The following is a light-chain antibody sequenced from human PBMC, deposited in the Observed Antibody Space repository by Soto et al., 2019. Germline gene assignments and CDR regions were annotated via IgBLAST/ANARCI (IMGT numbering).Light chain of an antibody. CDR1: TSDVGAYPY. CDR2: EVS. CDR3: SSYTPSNTLV. V-gene: IGLV2-14*01. J-gene: IGLJ2*01. Sequence: QSALTQPASVSGSPGQSITISCTGTTSDVGAYPYVSWYQQHPGKAPKLMIFEVSDRPSGVSNRFSGSKSGNTASLTIAGLQAEDEADYYCSSYTPSNTLVFGGGTKLPVL.